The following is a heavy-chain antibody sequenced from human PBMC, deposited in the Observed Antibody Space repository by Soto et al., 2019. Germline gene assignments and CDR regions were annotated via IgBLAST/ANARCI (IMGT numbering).Heavy chain of an antibody. J-gene: IGHJ6*02. Sequence: GGSLRLSCAASGFTFSSYAMSWVRQAPGKGLEWVSAISGSGGSTYYADSVKGRFTISRDNSKNTLYLQMNSLRAEDTAVYYCAKGGWDYGEFYYYYGMDVWGQGTTVTVSS. D-gene: IGHD4-17*01. CDR2: ISGSGGST. V-gene: IGHV3-23*01. CDR1: GFTFSSYA. CDR3: AKGGWDYGEFYYYYGMDV.